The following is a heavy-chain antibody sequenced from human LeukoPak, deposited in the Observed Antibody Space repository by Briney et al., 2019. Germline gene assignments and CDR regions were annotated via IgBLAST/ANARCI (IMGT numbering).Heavy chain of an antibody. J-gene: IGHJ4*02. CDR1: GFTFSSYA. Sequence: GGSLRLSCAASGFTFSSYAMSWVRQAPGKGLEWVSVISGSGGSTYYADSVKGRFTISRDNSKNTLYLQMNSLRAEDTALYYCAKDFDYGGKGPFDYWGQGTLVTVSS. CDR2: ISGSGGST. V-gene: IGHV3-23*01. CDR3: AKDFDYGGKGPFDY. D-gene: IGHD4-23*01.